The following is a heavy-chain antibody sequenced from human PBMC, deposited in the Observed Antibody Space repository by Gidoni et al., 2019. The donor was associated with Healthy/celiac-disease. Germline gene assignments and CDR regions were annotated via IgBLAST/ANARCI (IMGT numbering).Heavy chain of an antibody. CDR1: GFTFRNAW. V-gene: IGHV3-15*07. CDR2: IKSKTDGGTT. Sequence: EVQLVESGGGLVKPGGSLRLSCAASGFTFRNAWMNWVRQAPGKGLEWVGRIKSKTDGGTTDYAAPVKGRFTISRDDSKNTLYLQMNSLKTEDTAVYYCTTDSFYYYDSSGYYYGGDYWGQGTLVTVSS. CDR3: TTDSFYYYDSSGYYYGGDY. J-gene: IGHJ4*02. D-gene: IGHD3-22*01.